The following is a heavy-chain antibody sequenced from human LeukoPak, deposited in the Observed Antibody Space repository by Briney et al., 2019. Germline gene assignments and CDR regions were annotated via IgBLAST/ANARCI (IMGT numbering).Heavy chain of an antibody. D-gene: IGHD5-18*01. Sequence: SVKVSCKASGYSFTSYGISWVRQAPGQGLEWMGGIIPIFGTANYAQKFQGRVTITADESTSTAYMELSSLRSEDTAVYYCASTEYTKDTAMVLFDYWGQGTLVTVSS. V-gene: IGHV1-69*13. CDR2: IIPIFGTA. J-gene: IGHJ4*02. CDR1: GYSFTSYG. CDR3: ASTEYTKDTAMVLFDY.